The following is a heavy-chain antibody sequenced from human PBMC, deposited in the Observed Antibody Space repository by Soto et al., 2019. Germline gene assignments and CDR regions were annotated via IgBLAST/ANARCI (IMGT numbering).Heavy chain of an antibody. D-gene: IGHD5-12*01. Sequence: ASVKVSCKASGGTFSSYAISWVRQAPGQGLEWMGGIIPIFGTANYAQKFQGRVTITADESTSTAYMELSSLRSEDTAVYYCARDAYGRDGYNWRDYWGQGTLVTVSS. CDR3: ARDAYGRDGYNWRDY. V-gene: IGHV1-69*13. CDR2: IIPIFGTA. J-gene: IGHJ4*02. CDR1: GGTFSSYA.